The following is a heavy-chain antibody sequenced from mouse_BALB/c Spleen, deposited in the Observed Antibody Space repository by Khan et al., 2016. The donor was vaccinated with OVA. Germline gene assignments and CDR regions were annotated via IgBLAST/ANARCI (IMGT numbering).Heavy chain of an antibody. Sequence: QIQLVQSGPELKKPGETVKISCKASGYTFTNYGMNWLKQAPGKGFKWMGWINTNTGEPTYAEEFKGRFAFSLETSANTAYLQINNLKNEDTATYCCAKEITSLFDYWGQGTSLTVSS. CDR2: INTNTGEP. CDR3: AKEITSLFDY. CDR1: GYTFTNYG. V-gene: IGHV9-3*02. J-gene: IGHJ2*02. D-gene: IGHD1-1*01.